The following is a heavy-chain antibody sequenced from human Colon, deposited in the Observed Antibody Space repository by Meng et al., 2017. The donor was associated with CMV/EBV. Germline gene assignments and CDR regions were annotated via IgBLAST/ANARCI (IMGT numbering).Heavy chain of an antibody. V-gene: IGHV1-2*06. CDR1: GYNFTGYY. CDR3: AKIYDSSGSLPWFDP. J-gene: IGHJ5*02. Sequence: QVQLVQSGAELKKPGASVKVSCKASGYNFTGYYIHWVRQAPGQGLEWMGRINPNSGDTNSAQRFEGRVTMTRDTSISTAYMELSRLRSDDTAVYYCAKIYDSSGSLPWFDPWGQGTLVTVSS. D-gene: IGHD3-22*01. CDR2: INPNSGDT.